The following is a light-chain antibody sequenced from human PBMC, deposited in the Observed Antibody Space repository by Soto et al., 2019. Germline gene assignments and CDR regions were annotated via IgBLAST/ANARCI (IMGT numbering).Light chain of an antibody. CDR3: QQYNTYPYT. J-gene: IGKJ2*01. CDR2: QGS. Sequence: DIPMTQSPSTLSASVGDTVTITCRASEKIVNWMAWYQQTPGKAPKLLIYQGSSLRSGVPSRFSGSGYGADFTLTITRLQPDDFAVYYCQQYNTYPYTFGQGTKLEI. V-gene: IGKV1-5*03. CDR1: EKIVNW.